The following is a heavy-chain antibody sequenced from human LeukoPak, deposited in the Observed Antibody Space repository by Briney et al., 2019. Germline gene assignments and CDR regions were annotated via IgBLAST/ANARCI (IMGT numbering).Heavy chain of an antibody. J-gene: IGHJ4*02. Sequence: GRSLILSCAASGFTFDDYAMHWVRQAPGEGLEWVSGISWNSGSIGYADSVKGRFTISRDNAKNSLYLQMNSLRAEDTALYYCAKPYSVYSSGWYYFDYWGQETLVTVSS. CDR1: GFTFDDYA. V-gene: IGHV3-9*01. CDR3: AKPYSVYSSGWYYFDY. CDR2: ISWNSGSI. D-gene: IGHD6-19*01.